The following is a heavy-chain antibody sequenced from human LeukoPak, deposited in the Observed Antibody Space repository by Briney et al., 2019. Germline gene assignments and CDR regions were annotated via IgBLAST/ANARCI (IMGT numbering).Heavy chain of an antibody. CDR3: ARSCGGDCYSSHRYYFDY. CDR1: GFTFSHFT. D-gene: IGHD2-21*02. CDR2: ISGGSTYI. V-gene: IGHV3-21*01. J-gene: IGHJ4*02. Sequence: GGSLRLSCAASGFTFSHFTINWVRQAPGKGLEWVSTISGGSTYIFYADSVKGRFTISRDDAKNSLYLQINSLRAEDTAVYYCARSCGGDCYSSHRYYFDYWGQGSLVTVSS.